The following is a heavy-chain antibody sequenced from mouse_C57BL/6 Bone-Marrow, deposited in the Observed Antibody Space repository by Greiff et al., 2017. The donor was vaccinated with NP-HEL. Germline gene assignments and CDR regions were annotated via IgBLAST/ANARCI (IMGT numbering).Heavy chain of an antibody. Sequence: QVHVKQPGTELVKPGASVKLSCKASGYTFTSYWMHWVKQRPGQGLEWIGNINPSNGGTNYNEKFKSKATLTVDKSSSTAYMQLSSLTSEDSAVYYCARHYGSSPYYFDYWGQGTTLTVSS. CDR1: GYTFTSYW. J-gene: IGHJ2*01. CDR2: INPSNGGT. CDR3: ARHYGSSPYYFDY. V-gene: IGHV1-53*01. D-gene: IGHD1-1*01.